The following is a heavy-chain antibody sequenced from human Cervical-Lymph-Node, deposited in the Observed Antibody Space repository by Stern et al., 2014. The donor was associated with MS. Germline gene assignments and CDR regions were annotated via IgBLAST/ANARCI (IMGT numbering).Heavy chain of an antibody. CDR1: GDTFTNYA. CDR2: IIPMFGTR. Sequence: QLVQSGAAVKKPGYSVKISCKASGDTFTNYAMNWVRQAPGQGLVWMGGIIPMFGTRNQAQQFQGRVPFTADRSTNTAYLERSSLKSGDTAVYYCVLQTLGAKYWGQGTLVTVSS. D-gene: IGHD3-10*01. J-gene: IGHJ4*02. V-gene: IGHV1-69*06. CDR3: VLQTLGAKY.